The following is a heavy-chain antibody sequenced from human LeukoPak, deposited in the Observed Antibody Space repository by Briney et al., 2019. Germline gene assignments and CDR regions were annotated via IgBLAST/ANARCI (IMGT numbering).Heavy chain of an antibody. CDR3: AKIKWELANDAFDI. J-gene: IGHJ3*02. V-gene: IGHV3-9*01. CDR1: GFTFDGYA. D-gene: IGHD1-26*01. CDR2: ISWNSGSL. Sequence: GRSLRLSCAASGFTFDGYAMHWVRQAPGKGLEWVSGISWNSGSLGYADSVKGRFTISRDNAKNSLYLQMNSLRAEDTAVYYCAKIKWELANDAFDIWGQGTMVTVSS.